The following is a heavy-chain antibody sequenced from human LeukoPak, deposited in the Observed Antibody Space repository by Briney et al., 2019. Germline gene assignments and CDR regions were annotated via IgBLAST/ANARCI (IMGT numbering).Heavy chain of an antibody. CDR2: INTNTGNP. J-gene: IGHJ4*02. V-gene: IGHV7-4-1*02. CDR3: ARVVSSLSIAAPY. Sequence: ASVKVSCKASGYTFISHAMNWVRQAPGQGLEWMGWINTNTGNPTYAQGFTGRFVFSLDTSVSTAYLQITSLKAEDTAVYYCARVVSSLSIAAPYWGQGTLVTVSS. D-gene: IGHD6-6*01. CDR1: GYTFISHA.